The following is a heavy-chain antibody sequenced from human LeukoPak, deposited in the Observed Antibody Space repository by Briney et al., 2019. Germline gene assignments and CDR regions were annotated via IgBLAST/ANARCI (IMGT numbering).Heavy chain of an antibody. Sequence: ASVKVSCKASGYTFTGYYMHWVRQAPGQGLEWMGWINPNIGGTNYAQKFQGRVTMTRDTSISTAYMELSSLRSDDTAVYYCAKGRRSSFFDYWGQGTLVTVSS. CDR3: AKGRRSSFFDY. CDR1: GYTFTGYY. V-gene: IGHV1-2*02. CDR2: INPNIGGT. J-gene: IGHJ4*02.